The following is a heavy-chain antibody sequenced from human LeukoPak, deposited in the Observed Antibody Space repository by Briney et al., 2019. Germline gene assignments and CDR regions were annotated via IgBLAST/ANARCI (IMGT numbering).Heavy chain of an antibody. CDR1: GGSISSYY. CDR3: ARDGIAAAGTPLGFDY. J-gene: IGHJ4*02. D-gene: IGHD6-13*01. V-gene: IGHV4-4*07. CDR2: IYTSGST. Sequence: PSETLSLTCTVSGGSISSYYWSWIRQPAGKGLEWIGRIYTSGSTNYNPSLKSRVTMSVDTSKNQFSLKLSSVTAADTAVYYCARDGIAAAGTPLGFDYWGQGTLVTVSS.